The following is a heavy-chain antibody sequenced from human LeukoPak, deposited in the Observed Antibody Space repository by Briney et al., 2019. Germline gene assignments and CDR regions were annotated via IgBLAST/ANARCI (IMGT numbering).Heavy chain of an antibody. D-gene: IGHD3-16*01. V-gene: IGHV4-59*04. J-gene: IGHJ3*02. CDR2: IYYSGST. Sequence: SETLSLTCTVSGGSISSYYWSWIRQPPGKGLEWIGYIYYSGSTYYNPSLKSRVTISVDTSKNQFSLKLSSVTAADTAVYYCGLSVLGDHDAFDIWGQGTMVTVSS. CDR3: GLSVLGDHDAFDI. CDR1: GGSISSYY.